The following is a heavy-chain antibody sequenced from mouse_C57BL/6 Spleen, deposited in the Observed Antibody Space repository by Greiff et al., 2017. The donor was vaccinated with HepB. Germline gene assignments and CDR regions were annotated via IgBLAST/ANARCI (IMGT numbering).Heavy chain of an antibody. J-gene: IGHJ3*01. CDR2: IYPGSGST. V-gene: IGHV1-55*01. CDR3: ARWDYGSWAWFAY. D-gene: IGHD1-1*01. CDR1: GYTFTSYW. Sequence: QVHVKQPGAELVKPGASVKMSCKASGYTFTSYWVTWVKQRPGQGLEWIGDIYPGSGSTNYNEKFKSKATLTVDTSSSTAYMQLSSLTSEDSAVYYCARWDYGSWAWFAYWGQGTLVTVSA.